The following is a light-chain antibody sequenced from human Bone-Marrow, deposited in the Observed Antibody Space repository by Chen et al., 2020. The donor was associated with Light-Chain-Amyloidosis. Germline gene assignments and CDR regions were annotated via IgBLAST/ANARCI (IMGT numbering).Light chain of an antibody. V-gene: IGLV3-21*02. CDR1: HLGSNS. Sequence: SYVLTQPPSLSVAPGQTARIPCGGSHLGSNSVHWYQQKPGQAPVLVGYDDGDRHSGIPERFSGSNSGNTATLTSSRVEAGDEADYYCQVWDSGSDHLVFGGGTKLTVL. CDR2: DDG. J-gene: IGLJ2*01. CDR3: QVWDSGSDHLV.